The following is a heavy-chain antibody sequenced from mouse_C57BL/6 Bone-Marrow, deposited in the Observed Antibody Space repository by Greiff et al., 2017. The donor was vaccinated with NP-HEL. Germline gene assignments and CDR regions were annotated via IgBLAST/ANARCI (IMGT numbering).Heavy chain of an antibody. Sequence: QVQLKQPGAELVKPGASVKMSCKASGYTFTSYWITWVKQRPGQGLEWIGDIYPGSGSTNYNEKFKSKATLTADTSSSTAYMQLSSLTSGDSAVYYCARYTLCFAYWGQGTLVTVSA. J-gene: IGHJ3*01. V-gene: IGHV1-55*01. CDR3: ARYTLCFAY. CDR1: GYTFTSYW. CDR2: IYPGSGST.